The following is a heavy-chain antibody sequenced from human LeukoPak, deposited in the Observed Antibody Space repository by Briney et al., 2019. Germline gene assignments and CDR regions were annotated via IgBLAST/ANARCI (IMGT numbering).Heavy chain of an antibody. CDR2: IYSGGST. D-gene: IGHD3-10*01. Sequence: PGGSLRLSCAASGFTVSSNYMSSVRQAPGKGLEWDSVIYSGGSTYYADSVKGRFTISRHNSNNTLYLQMNSLRAEDTAVYYCARYDSGTGLLDYWGQGTLVTVSS. J-gene: IGHJ4*02. CDR1: GFTVSSNY. CDR3: ARYDSGTGLLDY. V-gene: IGHV3-53*04.